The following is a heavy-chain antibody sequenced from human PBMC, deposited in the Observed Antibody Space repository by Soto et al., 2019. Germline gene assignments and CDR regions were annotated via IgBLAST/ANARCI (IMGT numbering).Heavy chain of an antibody. CDR2: ISSSSSYI. V-gene: IGHV3-21*01. CDR1: GFTFSSYS. D-gene: IGHD2-2*01. J-gene: IGHJ6*02. Sequence: PGGSLRLSCAASGFTFSSYSMNWVRQAPGKGLEWVSSISSSSSYIYYADSVKGRFTISRDNAKNSLYLQMNSLRAEDTAVYYCARGYCSSTSCYHRPLGYYGTDVWGQGTTVTVSS. CDR3: ARGYCSSTSCYHRPLGYYGTDV.